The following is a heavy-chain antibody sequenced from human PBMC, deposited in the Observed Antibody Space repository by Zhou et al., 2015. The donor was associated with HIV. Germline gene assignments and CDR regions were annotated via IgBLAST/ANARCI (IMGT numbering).Heavy chain of an antibody. CDR1: GFIFSNYG. J-gene: IGHJ6*03. D-gene: IGHD3-16*01. V-gene: IGHV3-48*01. Sequence: EVQLVESGGGLVQPGGSLTLSCSTSGFIFSNYGLNWVRQAPGKGLEWLSYISFSSTSIYYADSVKGRFTISRDNARNSLFLQMNSLRAEDTAVYYCARSDYERETARYYYYYYMDVWGKGTTVTVSS. CDR2: ISFSSTSI. CDR3: ARSDYERETARYYYYYYMDV.